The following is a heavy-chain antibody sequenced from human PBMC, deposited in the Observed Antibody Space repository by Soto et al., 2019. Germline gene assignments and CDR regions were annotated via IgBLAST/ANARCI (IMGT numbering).Heavy chain of an antibody. CDR3: ARGNIAVAGFFDY. D-gene: IGHD6-19*01. CDR1: GGSISSYY. J-gene: IGHJ4*02. Sequence: SETLSLTCTVSGGSISSYYWSWIRQPPGKGLEWIGYIYYSGSTNYNPFLKSRVTISVDTSKNQFSLKLSSVTAADTAVYYCARGNIAVAGFFDYWGQGTLVTVSS. V-gene: IGHV4-59*01. CDR2: IYYSGST.